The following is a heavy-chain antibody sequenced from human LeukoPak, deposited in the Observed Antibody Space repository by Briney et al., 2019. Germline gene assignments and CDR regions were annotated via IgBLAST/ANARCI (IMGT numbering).Heavy chain of an antibody. CDR2: IYSGGST. V-gene: IGHV3-53*01. CDR1: GFTVSSNH. J-gene: IGHJ4*02. D-gene: IGHD6-13*01. CDR3: ASHSSSWYGFDY. Sequence: PGGSLRLSCAASGFTVSSNHMSWVRQAPGKGLEWVLVIYSGGSTYYADSVKGRFTISRDNSKNTLYLQMNSLRAEDTAVYYCASHSSSWYGFDYWGQGTLVTVSS.